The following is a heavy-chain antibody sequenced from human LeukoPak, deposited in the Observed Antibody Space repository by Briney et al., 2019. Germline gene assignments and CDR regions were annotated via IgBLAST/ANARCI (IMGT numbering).Heavy chain of an antibody. J-gene: IGHJ4*02. CDR2: INPNSGGT. V-gene: IGHV1-2*02. CDR3: ARVIYATYYYDSSGYPVDY. Sequence: ASVKVSCKASGYTFTCYYMHWVRQAPGQGLEWMGWINPNSGGTNYAQKFQGRVTMTRDTSISTAYMELSRLRSDDTAVYYCARVIYATYYYDSSGYPVDYWGQGTLVTVSS. D-gene: IGHD3-22*01. CDR1: GYTFTCYY.